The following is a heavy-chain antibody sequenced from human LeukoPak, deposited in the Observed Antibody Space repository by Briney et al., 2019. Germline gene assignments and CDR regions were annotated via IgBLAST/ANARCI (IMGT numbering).Heavy chain of an antibody. CDR1: GFTFSSYA. CDR3: AKEAGVTRAFDI. Sequence: GGSLRLSCAASGFTFSSYAMNWVRQAPGKRLEWVSAISGSDGSTYYADSVKGRFTISRANSKTTLHLQMNSLRAEDTAVYYCAKEAGVTRAFDIWGQGTMVTVSS. D-gene: IGHD2-21*02. J-gene: IGHJ3*02. CDR2: ISGSDGST. V-gene: IGHV3-23*01.